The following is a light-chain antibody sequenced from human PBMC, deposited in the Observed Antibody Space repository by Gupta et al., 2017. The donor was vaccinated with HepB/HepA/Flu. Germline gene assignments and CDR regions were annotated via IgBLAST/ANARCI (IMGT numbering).Light chain of an antibody. CDR3: NSRDRSGNHAV. J-gene: IGLJ2*01. CDR2: GKS. CDR1: SLRSYS. Sequence: SALTQGPALSVSLGQTVRITCQGDSLRSYSASWYHQKPGQSPLLVIYGKSNRHPGIPYRFSGSTSVTTASLSITGAQAEDEVDYYCNSRDRSGNHAVFGGGTKLTVL. V-gene: IGLV3-19*01.